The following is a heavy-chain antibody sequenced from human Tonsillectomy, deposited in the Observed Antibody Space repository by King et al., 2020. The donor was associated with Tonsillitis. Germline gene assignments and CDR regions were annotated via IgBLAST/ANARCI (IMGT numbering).Heavy chain of an antibody. CDR1: GFTFNNYA. CDR2: IIGSGVST. J-gene: IGHJ4*02. V-gene: IGHV3-23*04. CDR3: AKDRGGWAD. Sequence: VQLVEAGGGLVQPGGFLRLSCAASGFTFNNYAMSWGRQAPGEGLWGVSAIIGSGVSTYYADSVKGRFIISRDNSKNTLYLQMNSLRAEDTAVYYCAKDRGGWADWGQGTLVTVSS. D-gene: IGHD6-19*01.